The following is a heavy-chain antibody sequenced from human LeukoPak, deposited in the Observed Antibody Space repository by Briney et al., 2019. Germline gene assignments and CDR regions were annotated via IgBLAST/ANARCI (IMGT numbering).Heavy chain of an antibody. J-gene: IGHJ4*02. D-gene: IGHD3-9*01. CDR1: GYTFTGYY. CDR3: VVNREYYDILTGYSYFDY. CDR2: INPNSGGST. Sequence: ASVKVSCKASGYTFTGYYMHWVRQAPGQGLEWMGWINPNSGGSTSYAQKFQGRVTMTRDMSTSTVYMELSSLRSEDTAVYYCVVNREYYDILTGYSYFDYWGQGTLVAVSS. V-gene: IGHV1-46*01.